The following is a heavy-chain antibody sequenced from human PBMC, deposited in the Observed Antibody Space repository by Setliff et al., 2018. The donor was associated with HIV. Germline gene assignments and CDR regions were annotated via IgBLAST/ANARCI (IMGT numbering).Heavy chain of an antibody. CDR2: VSSIGNT. V-gene: IGHV4-4*08. CDR3: ARTRAPYFFDF. D-gene: IGHD1-26*01. J-gene: IGHJ4*02. Sequence: SETLSFTCSVSGISINGYYWSWIRQSPRTRLEWIGYVSSIGNTNYNPSLKSRVTISVDTSKNQFSLQLNSVTAADTAVYFCARTRAPYFFDFWGQGAQVTVSS. CDR1: GISINGYY.